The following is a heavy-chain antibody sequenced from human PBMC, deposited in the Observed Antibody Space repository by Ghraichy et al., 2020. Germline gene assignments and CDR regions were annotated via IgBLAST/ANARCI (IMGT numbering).Heavy chain of an antibody. CDR1: GGSIKSYY. CDR3: ARLGYGTSSGFAGFDI. CDR2: VYSSVRAN. Sequence: SETLSLTCSVSGGSIKSYYWNWIRQPAGKGLEWIGRVYSSVRANNYNPSLQSRVTMSVDTSKNQISLNLRSVTAADTAVYYCARLGYGTSSGFAGFDIWGQGTLVTVSS. V-gene: IGHV4-4*07. D-gene: IGHD6-6*01. J-gene: IGHJ3*02.